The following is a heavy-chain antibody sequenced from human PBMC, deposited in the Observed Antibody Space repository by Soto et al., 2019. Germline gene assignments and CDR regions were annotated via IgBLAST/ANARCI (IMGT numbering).Heavy chain of an antibody. V-gene: IGHV3-33*01. D-gene: IGHD1-1*01. CDR1: GFMFSNHG. Sequence: PGGSLRLSCAASGFMFSNHGMHWVRQAPGKGLEWVAVIWSDGNNRYYADSVKGRFTISRDNSKNTVYLQMNSLRAEDTAVYYCVRGDNWNDEASDYWGQGTLVTFSS. CDR2: IWSDGNNR. J-gene: IGHJ4*02. CDR3: VRGDNWNDEASDY.